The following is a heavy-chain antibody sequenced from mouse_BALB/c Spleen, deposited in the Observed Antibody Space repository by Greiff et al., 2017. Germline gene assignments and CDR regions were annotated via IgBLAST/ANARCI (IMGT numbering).Heavy chain of an antibody. Sequence: QVQLKESGAELVKPGASVKLSCKASGYTFTSYWMHWVKQRPGQGLEWIGEIDPSDSYTNYNQKFKGKATLTVDKSSSTAYMQLSSLTSEDSAVYYCARNGLQVFDYWGQGTTLTVSS. CDR1: GYTFTSYW. J-gene: IGHJ2*01. CDR2: IDPSDSYT. V-gene: IGHV1-69*02. CDR3: ARNGLQVFDY. D-gene: IGHD2-13*01.